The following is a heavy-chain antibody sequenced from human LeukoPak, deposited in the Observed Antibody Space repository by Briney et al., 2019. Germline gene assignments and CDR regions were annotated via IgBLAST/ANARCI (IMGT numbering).Heavy chain of an antibody. CDR3: ERTMTGGLII. D-gene: IGHD3-10*01. Sequence: GGSLRLSCAVSGFSVSNNYLSWVRQAPGKGLEWVSVIYSGGSTYYADSVKGRFIISRDNSKNTVNLQMNSLRDEDTAVYYCERTMTGGLIIWGQGTQVTVSS. V-gene: IGHV3-66*01. CDR1: GFSVSNNY. J-gene: IGHJ4*02. CDR2: IYSGGST.